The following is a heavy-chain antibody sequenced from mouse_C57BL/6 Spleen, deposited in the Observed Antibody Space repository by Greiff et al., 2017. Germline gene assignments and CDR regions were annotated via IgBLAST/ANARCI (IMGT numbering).Heavy chain of an antibody. CDR2: IYTGDGDT. J-gene: IGHJ1*03. CDR3: ARTHYVNPSYWYFDV. Sequence: VQLQQSGAELVKPGASVKISCKASGYAFSSYWMNWVKQRPGKGLEWIGQIYTGDGDTNYNGKFKGKATLTADKSSSTAYMQLSSLTSEDSAVYFCARTHYVNPSYWYFDVWGTGTTVTVSS. V-gene: IGHV1-80*01. D-gene: IGHD2-1*01. CDR1: GYAFSSYW.